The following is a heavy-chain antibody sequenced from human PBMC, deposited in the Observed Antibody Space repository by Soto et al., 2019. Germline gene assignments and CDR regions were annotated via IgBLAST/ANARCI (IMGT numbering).Heavy chain of an antibody. Sequence: ASVKVSCKASGYTFTSYGISWVRQAPGQGLEWMGWISAYNGNTNYAQKLQGRVTMTTDTSTSTAYMELRSLRSDDTAVYYCARATRGDYYYGMDVWGQGTTVTVSS. CDR2: ISAYNGNT. CDR3: ARATRGDYYYGMDV. CDR1: GYTFTSYG. V-gene: IGHV1-18*01. D-gene: IGHD3-10*01. J-gene: IGHJ6*02.